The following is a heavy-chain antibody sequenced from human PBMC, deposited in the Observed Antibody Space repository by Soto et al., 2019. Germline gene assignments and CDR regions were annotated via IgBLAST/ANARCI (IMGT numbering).Heavy chain of an antibody. CDR1: GLTFRDAW. Sequence: RLGGSLRLSCAVSGLTFRDAWMNWVRQAPGKGLEWVGNIKSSAAKAPPEYAESVKGRFIISRDDPKNTVYLQMSGLKTEDTAVYYCAWQGTTSFYFHSWGQGTLVTVSS. CDR2: IKSSAAKAPP. J-gene: IGHJ4*02. D-gene: IGHD1-1*01. V-gene: IGHV3-15*05. CDR3: AWQGTTSFYFHS.